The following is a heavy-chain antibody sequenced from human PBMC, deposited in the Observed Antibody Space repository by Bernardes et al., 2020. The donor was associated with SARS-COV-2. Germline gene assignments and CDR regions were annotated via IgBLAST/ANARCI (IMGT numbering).Heavy chain of an antibody. CDR1: GFIFSSFA. D-gene: IGHD1-1*01. J-gene: IGHJ3*01. V-gene: IGHV3-23*01. CDR2: ISGTGGIT. CDR3: ARTKSFDF. Sequence: GSLRLSCAASGFIFSSFAMHWVRQAPGKGLEWVAGISGTGGITYYADSAKGRFTISRDNFKNIVYLQMDSLRVEDTAVFYCARTKSFDFWGQGTMVTVSS.